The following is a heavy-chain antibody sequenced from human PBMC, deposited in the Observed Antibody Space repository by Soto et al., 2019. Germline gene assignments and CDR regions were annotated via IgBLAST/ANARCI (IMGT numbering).Heavy chain of an antibody. CDR1: GFTFTSYG. CDR3: ARDHDHLGYCTSTSCYYYGMDV. V-gene: IGHV1-18*01. D-gene: IGHD2-2*01. CDR2: ISGYNGNT. Sequence: ASVKVSCKASGFTFTSYGISWVRQAPGQGLEWMGWISGYNGNTNYAQKVQGRVTMTTDTSTSTAYMELRSLRSDDTAVYYCARDHDHLGYCTSTSCYYYGMDVWGQGTTVTV. J-gene: IGHJ6*02.